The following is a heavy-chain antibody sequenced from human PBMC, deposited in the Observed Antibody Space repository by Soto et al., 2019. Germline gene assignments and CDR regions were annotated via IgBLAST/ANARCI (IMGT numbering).Heavy chain of an antibody. CDR3: AKDRQRGRFGEVSFDM. V-gene: IGHV3-9*01. J-gene: IGHJ3*02. D-gene: IGHD3-10*01. Sequence: EVQLVESGGGLVQPGRSLRLSCEASGFTFNDYAMHWVRQVPGKGLEWVSGISWNTFTTGYADSVEGRFTISRDNAKNSLYLQMNSLRDEATALYYCAKDRQRGRFGEVSFDMWGQGTMVTVSS. CDR2: ISWNTFTT. CDR1: GFTFNDYA.